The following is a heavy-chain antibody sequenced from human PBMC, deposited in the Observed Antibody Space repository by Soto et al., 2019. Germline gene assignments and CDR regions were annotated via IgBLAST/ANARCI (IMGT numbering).Heavy chain of an antibody. V-gene: IGHV2-70*04. CDR2: IDWDDDK. D-gene: IGHD4-17*01. CDR3: ARSRGTTVVTPGYFDY. Sequence: SGPTLVNPTQTLTLTCTFSGFSLSTSGMRVSWIRQPPGKALEWLARIDWDDDKFYSTSLKTRLTISKDTSKNQVVLTMTNMDPVDTATYYCARSRGTTVVTPGYFDYWGQGTLVTVSS. J-gene: IGHJ4*02. CDR1: GFSLSTSGMR.